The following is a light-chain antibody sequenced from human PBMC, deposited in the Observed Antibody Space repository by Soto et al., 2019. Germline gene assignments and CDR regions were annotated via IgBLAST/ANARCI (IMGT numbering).Light chain of an antibody. CDR3: CSYVASSVL. CDR2: DVS. V-gene: IGLV2-11*01. J-gene: IGLJ2*01. CDR1: SSDVAIYNY. Sequence: QSALTQPRSVSGSPGQSVTISCTGTSSDVAIYNYGSWYQHHPGKAPKPMIYDVSKRPSGVPDRFSGSKSGNTASLTISGLQAEDEADYSCCSYVASSVLFGGGTKLTVL.